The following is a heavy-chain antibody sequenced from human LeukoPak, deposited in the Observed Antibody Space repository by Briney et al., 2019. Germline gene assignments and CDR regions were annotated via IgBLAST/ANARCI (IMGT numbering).Heavy chain of an antibody. CDR3: AREYYGSGSYTRSLDY. CDR1: GFTFSSYA. CDR2: ISYDGSNE. Sequence: GGSLRLSCAASGFTFSSYAMHWVRQAPGKGLEWVAVISYDGSNEYYADSVKGRFTISRDNSKNTLYLQMNSLRAEDTAVYYCAREYYGSGSYTRSLDYWGQGTLVTVSS. J-gene: IGHJ4*02. D-gene: IGHD3-10*01. V-gene: IGHV3-30*04.